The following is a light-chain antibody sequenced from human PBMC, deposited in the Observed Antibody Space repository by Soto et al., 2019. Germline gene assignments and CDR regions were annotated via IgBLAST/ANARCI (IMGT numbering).Light chain of an antibody. V-gene: IGLV1-44*01. CDR2: SNN. Sequence: QSVLTQPPSASGTPGQRVTVSCSGSSSNIGSNTVNWYQQLPGTAPKLLIYSNNQRPSGVPDRFSGSKSGTSASLAISGLQSEDEADYYCAAWGDSLNDEVFGTATKVTVL. CDR1: SSNIGSNT. CDR3: AAWGDSLNDEV. J-gene: IGLJ1*01.